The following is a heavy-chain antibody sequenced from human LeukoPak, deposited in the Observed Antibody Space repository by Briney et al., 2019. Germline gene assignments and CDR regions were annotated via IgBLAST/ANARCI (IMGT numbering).Heavy chain of an antibody. D-gene: IGHD6-13*01. CDR3: ARLLAAAGQGNWFDP. J-gene: IGHJ5*02. Sequence: GESLKISXKGSGYSFTSYWIGWVRQKPGKGLEWMGIIYPGDSDTRYSPSFQGQVTISADKSISTAYLQWSSLKASDTAMYYCARLLAAAGQGNWFDPWGQGTLVTVSS. CDR2: IYPGDSDT. V-gene: IGHV5-51*01. CDR1: GYSFTSYW.